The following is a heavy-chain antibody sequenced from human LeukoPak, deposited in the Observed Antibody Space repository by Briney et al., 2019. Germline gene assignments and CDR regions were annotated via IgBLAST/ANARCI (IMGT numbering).Heavy chain of an antibody. CDR3: AREYYDSSGYYDY. CDR2: IWYDGSNK. J-gene: IGHJ4*02. V-gene: IGHV3-33*01. Sequence: GGSLRLSCAAFGFTFSSYGTHWVRQAPGKGLEWVAVIWYDGSNKYYADSVKGRFTISRDNSKNTLYLQMNSLRAEDTAVYYCAREYYDSSGYYDYWGQGTLVTVSS. D-gene: IGHD3-22*01. CDR1: GFTFSSYG.